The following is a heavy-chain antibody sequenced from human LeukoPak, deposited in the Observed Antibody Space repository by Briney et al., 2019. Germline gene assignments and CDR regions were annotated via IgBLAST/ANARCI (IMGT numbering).Heavy chain of an antibody. Sequence: ASVKVSCKASGYTFTGYYMHWVRQAPGQGLEWMGWINRNSGGTNYAQKFQGRATMTRGTSISTAYMELSRLRSDDTAVYYCASPTEVYCIDAFDIWGQGTMVTVSS. V-gene: IGHV1-2*02. CDR2: INRNSGGT. D-gene: IGHD5/OR15-5a*01. J-gene: IGHJ3*02. CDR1: GYTFTGYY. CDR3: ASPTEVYCIDAFDI.